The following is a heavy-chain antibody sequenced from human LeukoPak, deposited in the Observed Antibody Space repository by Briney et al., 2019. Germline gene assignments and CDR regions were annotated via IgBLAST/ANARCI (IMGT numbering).Heavy chain of an antibody. Sequence: PSETLSLTCAVYGGSFSGYYWSWIRQPPGKGLEWIGEINHSGSTNYNPSLKSRVTISVDTSKNQFSLKLSSVTAADTAMYYCARGSAAAAHDYWGQGTLVTVSS. CDR2: INHSGST. CDR3: ARGSAAAAHDY. J-gene: IGHJ4*02. CDR1: GGSFSGYY. D-gene: IGHD6-13*01. V-gene: IGHV4-34*01.